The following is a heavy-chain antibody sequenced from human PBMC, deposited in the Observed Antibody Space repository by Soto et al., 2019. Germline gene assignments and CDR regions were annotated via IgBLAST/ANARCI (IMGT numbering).Heavy chain of an antibody. J-gene: IGHJ4*02. CDR3: VRGDNWSDEASDY. Sequence: SVTLSLTGAGSGGSIGSGGYSWSWIRQPPGKGLEWIGYIYHSGSTYYNPSLKGRFTVSRDTSKNTLYLQMNNLRADDTAVYYCVRGDNWSDEASDYWGQGTLVTVSS. D-gene: IGHD1-1*01. V-gene: IGHV4-30-2*01. CDR2: IYHSGST. CDR1: GGSIGSGGYS.